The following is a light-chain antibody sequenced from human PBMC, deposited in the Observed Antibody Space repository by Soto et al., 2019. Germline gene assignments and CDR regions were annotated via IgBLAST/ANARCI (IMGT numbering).Light chain of an antibody. V-gene: IGKV3-11*01. CDR1: QSVSSF. Sequence: EIVLTQSPATLSLSPGERATLSCRASQSVSSFLAWYQHKPGQAPRLLIYDASNRATGIPARFSGSGSGTDFTLTISSLEPEDFAVYYCQQGDNWPLTFGGGTKVEI. CDR2: DAS. CDR3: QQGDNWPLT. J-gene: IGKJ4*01.